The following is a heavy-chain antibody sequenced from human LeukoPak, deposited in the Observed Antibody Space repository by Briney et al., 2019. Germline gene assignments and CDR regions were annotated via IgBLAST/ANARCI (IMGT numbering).Heavy chain of an antibody. V-gene: IGHV1-46*03. D-gene: IGHD2-2*02. CDR2: INPSDGST. J-gene: IGHJ6*03. CDR1: GYTFTSYY. CDR3: ARAGGGVVVPATISRRPKENIVYYYYYMDV. Sequence: ASVKVSCKASGYTFTSYYMHWVRQAPGQGLEWMGIINPSDGSTSYAQKFQGRVTMTRDTSTSTVYMELSSLRSEDTAVYYCARAGGGVVVPATISRRPKENIVYYYYYMDVWGKGTTVTVSS.